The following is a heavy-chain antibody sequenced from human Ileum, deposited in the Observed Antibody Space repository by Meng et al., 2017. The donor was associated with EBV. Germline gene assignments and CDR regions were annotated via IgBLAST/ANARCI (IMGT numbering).Heavy chain of an antibody. CDR1: GYAFNECA. J-gene: IGHJ4*02. Sequence: VVAGSELEKPVGSVTVSCQASGYAFNECAINWVRQAPGQGLEWVGWINTKTGDPRYAQGFTGRFVFSLDTSVSTAYLQISSLKPEDTAVYYRVRDGRSINLLDYWGQGTLVTVSS. CDR2: INTKTGDP. CDR3: VRDGRSINLLDY. V-gene: IGHV7-4-1*02. D-gene: IGHD2-15*01.